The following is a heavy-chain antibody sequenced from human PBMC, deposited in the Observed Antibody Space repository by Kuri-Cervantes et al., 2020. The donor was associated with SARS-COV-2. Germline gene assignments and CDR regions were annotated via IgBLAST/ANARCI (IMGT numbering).Heavy chain of an antibody. CDR3: AIGALICGSSSCHGDFDL. CDR1: GFRFSSYA. CDR2: ISYDGTNK. V-gene: IGHV3-30*04. Sequence: GGSLRLSCAASGFRFSSYAMHWVRQAPGKGLEWVAVISYDGTNKYYGDSVRGRFTISRDNSKNTLHLQMNSLRTEDTAVHYCAIGALICGSSSCHGDFDLWGRGTLVTVSS. D-gene: IGHD2-2*01. J-gene: IGHJ2*01.